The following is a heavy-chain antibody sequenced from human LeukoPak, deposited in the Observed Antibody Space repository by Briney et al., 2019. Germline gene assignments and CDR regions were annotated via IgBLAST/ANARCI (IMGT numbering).Heavy chain of an antibody. CDR3: AKDYYDSSGTDY. V-gene: IGHV3-23*01. J-gene: IGHJ4*02. CDR1: GFTFSSYA. D-gene: IGHD3-22*01. Sequence: PGGSLRLSCAASGFTFSSYAMSWVRQAPGKGQEWVSAISGSGGSTYYADSVKGRFTISRDNSKNTLYLQMNSLRAEDTAVYYCAKDYYDSSGTDYWGQGTLVTVSS. CDR2: ISGSGGST.